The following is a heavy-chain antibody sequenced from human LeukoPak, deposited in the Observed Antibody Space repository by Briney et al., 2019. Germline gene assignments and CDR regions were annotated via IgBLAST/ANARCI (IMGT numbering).Heavy chain of an antibody. CDR3: ARNPGDSSGYSTGPLDY. J-gene: IGHJ4*02. V-gene: IGHV4-30-2*01. D-gene: IGHD3-22*01. CDR2: IYHSGST. Sequence: SETLSLTCAVSGGSISSGGYSWSWIRQPPGKGLEWIGYIYHSGSTYYNPSLKSRVTISVDRSKNQFSLKLSSVTAADTAVYYCARNPGDSSGYSTGPLDYWGQGTLVTVSS. CDR1: GGSISSGGYS.